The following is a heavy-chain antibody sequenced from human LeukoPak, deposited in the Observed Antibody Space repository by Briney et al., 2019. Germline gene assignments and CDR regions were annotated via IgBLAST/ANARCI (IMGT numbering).Heavy chain of an antibody. J-gene: IGHJ4*02. CDR1: GYTFSNFG. CDR3: ARDGTSTDDY. Sequence: ASAKVSCKASGYTFSNFGISWVRQAPGQGLEWMGWISGSNDNPNYGQKFQGRLTVTTDSSTSTAYMELRNLRSDDTAVYYWARDGTSTDDYWGQGTLVTVSS. V-gene: IGHV1-18*01. CDR2: ISGSNDNP. D-gene: IGHD2-2*01.